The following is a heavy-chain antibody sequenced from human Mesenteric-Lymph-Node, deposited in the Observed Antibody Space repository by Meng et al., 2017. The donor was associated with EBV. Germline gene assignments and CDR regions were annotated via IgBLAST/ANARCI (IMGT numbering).Heavy chain of an antibody. CDR3: ARDSGITVTNSFDY. CDR2: IYRTGST. CDR1: GGSVSSGSYY. J-gene: IGHJ4*02. V-gene: IGHV4-61*01. Sequence: QGQRQGAGPGLVKPSETLSLTCSVSGGSVSSGSYYWSWIRQPPGKGLEWIGYIYRTGSTDYNPSLNSRVSISIDTSKNQFSLRLTSVTAADTAVYYCARDSGITVTNSFDYWGQGALVTVSS. D-gene: IGHD1-20*01.